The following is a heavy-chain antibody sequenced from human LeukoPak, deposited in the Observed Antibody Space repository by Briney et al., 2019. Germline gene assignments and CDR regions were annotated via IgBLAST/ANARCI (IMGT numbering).Heavy chain of an antibody. CDR2: IYYSGST. Sequence: SETLSLTCTVSGGSISSGDYYWSWIRQPPGKGLEWIGYIYYSGSTYYNPSLKSRVTISVDTSKNQFSLKLSSVTAADTAVYYCAGYRRDGYEYYFDYWGQGTLVTVSS. V-gene: IGHV4-30-4*01. D-gene: IGHD5-24*01. CDR3: AGYRRDGYEYYFDY. J-gene: IGHJ4*02. CDR1: GGSISSGDYY.